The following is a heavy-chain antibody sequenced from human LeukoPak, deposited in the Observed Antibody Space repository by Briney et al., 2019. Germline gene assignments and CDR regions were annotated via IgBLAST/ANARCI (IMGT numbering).Heavy chain of an antibody. V-gene: IGHV1-24*01. CDR3: ARWRGSWETNTNNWFDP. CDR1: GYTLTELS. CDR2: FDPEDGET. Sequence: GASVKVSCKVSGYTLTELSMHWVRQAPGKGLEWMGGFDPEDGETIYAQKFQGRVTITADKSTSTAYMELSSLRSEDTAVYYCARWRGSWETNTNNWFDPWGQGTLVTVSS. D-gene: IGHD6-13*01. J-gene: IGHJ5*02.